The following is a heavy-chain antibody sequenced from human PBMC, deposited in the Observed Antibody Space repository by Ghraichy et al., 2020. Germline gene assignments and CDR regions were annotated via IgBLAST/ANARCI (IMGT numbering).Heavy chain of an antibody. CDR3: AKVGGDSDNNWFDP. Sequence: LSLTCAASGFSFSNNGMNWVRQAPGKGLEWVSYISSTSTTIYYADSAKGRVTISRDNAKSSLYLRMISLRDDDTAVYYCAKVGGDSDNNWFDPWGQGTLVTVSS. J-gene: IGHJ5*02. D-gene: IGHD2-21*02. CDR1: GFSFSNNG. V-gene: IGHV3-48*02. CDR2: ISSTSTTI.